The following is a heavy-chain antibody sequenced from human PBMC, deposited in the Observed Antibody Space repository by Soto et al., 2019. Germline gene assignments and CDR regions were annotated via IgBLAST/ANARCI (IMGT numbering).Heavy chain of an antibody. D-gene: IGHD4-17*01. J-gene: IGHJ6*02. CDR1: GGTFSSYA. Sequence: QVQLVQSGAEVKKPGSSVKVSCKASGGTFSSYAISWVRQAPGQGLEWMGGIIPIFGTANYAQKFQGRVTITADESTSTAYMELSSLRSEDKAVYYCASHVTKGSYYYYYGMDVWGQGTTVTVSS. CDR3: ASHVTKGSYYYYYGMDV. CDR2: IIPIFGTA. V-gene: IGHV1-69*12.